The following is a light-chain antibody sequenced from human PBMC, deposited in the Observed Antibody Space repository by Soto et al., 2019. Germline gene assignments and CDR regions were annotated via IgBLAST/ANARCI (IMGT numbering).Light chain of an antibody. CDR2: KAS. CDR3: QQYNSYPWT. J-gene: IGKJ1*01. Sequence: DIQMTQSPSTLSASVGDRVTITCRASQRISNWLAWYQQKSGKAPKLLIYKASSLKSEVPSRFSGSGSGTEFTLTISSLQPDDFATYYCQQYNSYPWTFGQGTKVEIK. CDR1: QRISNW. V-gene: IGKV1-5*03.